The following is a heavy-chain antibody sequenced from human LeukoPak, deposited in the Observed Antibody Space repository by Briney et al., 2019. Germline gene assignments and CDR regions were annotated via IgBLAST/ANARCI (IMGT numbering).Heavy chain of an antibody. CDR1: GYTFTSDY. J-gene: IGHJ5*02. D-gene: IGHD2-2*01. Sequence: ASVKVSCKASGYTFTSDYMHWVRQAPGQGLEWMGIINPSGGSTSYAQKFQGRVTMPRDTSTSTVYMALSSLRSEDTAVYYCARSYCSSTSCYENWFDPWGQGTLVTVSS. CDR2: INPSGGST. V-gene: IGHV1-46*01. CDR3: ARSYCSSTSCYENWFDP.